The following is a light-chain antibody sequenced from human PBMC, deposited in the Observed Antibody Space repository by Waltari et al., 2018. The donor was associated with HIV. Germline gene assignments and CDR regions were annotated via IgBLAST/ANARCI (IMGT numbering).Light chain of an antibody. CDR2: EGI. Sequence: QSALTQPASVSGSPGQSITISCTGSSSDVGSYNLVSWYQQHPGKAPNLRIYEGINRPSVMSNRFSGSKSGNTASLTSSGLQAEDEADYYCCSYAGSSNWVFGGGTKLTVL. J-gene: IGLJ3*02. CDR1: SSDVGSYNL. V-gene: IGLV2-23*01. CDR3: CSYAGSSNWV.